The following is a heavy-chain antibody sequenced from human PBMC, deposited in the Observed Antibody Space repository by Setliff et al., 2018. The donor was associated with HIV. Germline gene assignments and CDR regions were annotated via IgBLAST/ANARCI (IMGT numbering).Heavy chain of an antibody. Sequence: GGSLRLSCAASGFTFSSYGMHWVRQAPGKGLEWVAVIWYDGSNKYYGDSVKGRITISRDNSKNALYLQMNSLRAEDTAVYYCAKEVMTTVTTGAFDIWGQGTMVTVS. D-gene: IGHD4-17*01. J-gene: IGHJ3*02. V-gene: IGHV3-33*06. CDR2: IWYDGSNK. CDR1: GFTFSSYG. CDR3: AKEVMTTVTTGAFDI.